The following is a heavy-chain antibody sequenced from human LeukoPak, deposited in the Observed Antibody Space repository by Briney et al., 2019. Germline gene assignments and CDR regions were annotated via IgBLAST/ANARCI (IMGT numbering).Heavy chain of an antibody. D-gene: IGHD6-19*01. CDR1: GGSFSGYY. CDR2: INHSGST. Sequence: SETLSLTCAVYGGSFSGYYWSWIRQPPGKGLEWIGEINHSGSTNYNPSLKSRVIISVDTSKNQFSLKLSSVTAADTAVHYCARYSSGWYSNYYFDYWGQGTLVTVSS. CDR3: ARYSSGWYSNYYFDY. V-gene: IGHV4-34*01. J-gene: IGHJ4*02.